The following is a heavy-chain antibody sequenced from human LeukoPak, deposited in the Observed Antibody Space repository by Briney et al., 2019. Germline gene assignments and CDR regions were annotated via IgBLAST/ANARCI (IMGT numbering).Heavy chain of an antibody. D-gene: IGHD3-10*02. V-gene: IGHV3-30*18. CDR3: AKFFSGEYVRAFDI. J-gene: IGHJ3*02. CDR1: GFTFSSYA. CDR2: ISYDGSNK. Sequence: GGSLRLSCAASGFTFSSYAMHWVRQAPGKGLEWVALISYDGSNKYYADSVKGRFTISRDNSKNTLYLQMNSLRAEDTAVYYCAKFFSGEYVRAFDIWGQGTMVTVSS.